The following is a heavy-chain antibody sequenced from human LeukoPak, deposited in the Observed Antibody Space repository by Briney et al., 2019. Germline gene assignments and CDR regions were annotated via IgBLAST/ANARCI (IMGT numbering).Heavy chain of an antibody. CDR2: ISGSGDTT. CDR1: GFTFSSYA. V-gene: IGHV3-23*01. D-gene: IGHD5-24*01. Sequence: GGSLRLSCAASGFTFSSYAMSWVRQAPGKGLEWVSAISGSGDTTYSADSVKGRFTISRDNSKNTLYLQVNSLRAEDTAVYYCAKVETDFDYWGQGTLVTVSS. J-gene: IGHJ4*02. CDR3: AKVETDFDY.